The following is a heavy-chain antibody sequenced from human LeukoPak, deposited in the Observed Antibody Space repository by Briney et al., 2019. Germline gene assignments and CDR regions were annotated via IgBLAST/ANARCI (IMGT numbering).Heavy chain of an antibody. CDR3: ARDHPPSSP. CDR2: IIPIFGTA. V-gene: IGHV1-69*01. J-gene: IGHJ4*02. CDR1: GYTFSSYA. D-gene: IGHD6-6*01. Sequence: KISCQGSGYTFSSYAISWVRQAPGQGLEWMGGIIPIFGTANYAQKFQGRVTITADESTSTAYKELSSLRSEDTAVYYCARDHPPSSPWGQGTLVTVSS.